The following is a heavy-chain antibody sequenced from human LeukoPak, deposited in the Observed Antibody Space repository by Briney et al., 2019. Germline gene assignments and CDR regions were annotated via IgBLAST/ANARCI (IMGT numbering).Heavy chain of an antibody. Sequence: GGSLRLSCAASGVTFSSYAMSWVRQTPGKGLGWVSAISGRGGNTYYAESVKGRFTISRDNSKTTPYLQINSMRAEDTAAYYCAKSYCSSTSCYPSNWFDPWGQGTLVTVSS. CDR1: GVTFSSYA. CDR3: AKSYCSSTSCYPSNWFDP. CDR2: ISGRGGNT. V-gene: IGHV3-23*01. J-gene: IGHJ5*02. D-gene: IGHD2-2*01.